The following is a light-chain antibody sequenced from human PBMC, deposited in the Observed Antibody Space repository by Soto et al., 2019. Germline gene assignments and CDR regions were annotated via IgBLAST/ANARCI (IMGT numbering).Light chain of an antibody. CDR3: LLSDSGAWV. CDR2: DSS. V-gene: IGLV7-46*01. CDR1: TGAVTSGHY. J-gene: IGLJ3*02. Sequence: QAVVTQEPSLTVSPGGTVTLTCGSSTGAVTSGHYPYWFQQKPGQAPRTLIHDSSNKHSWTPARFSGSLLGGKAALTLSGAQPEDEGEYCCLLSDSGAWVFGGGTELTVL.